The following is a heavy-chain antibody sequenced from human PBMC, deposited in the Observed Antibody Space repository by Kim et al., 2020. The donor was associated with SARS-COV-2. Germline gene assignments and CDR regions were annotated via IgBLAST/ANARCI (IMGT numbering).Heavy chain of an antibody. Sequence: TNYSPSFQGHVPISADKSISTAYLQWSSLKASDTAMYYCASGELELGFDYWGQGTLVTVSS. D-gene: IGHD1-7*01. J-gene: IGHJ4*02. V-gene: IGHV5-10-1*01. CDR2: T. CDR3: ASGELELGFDY.